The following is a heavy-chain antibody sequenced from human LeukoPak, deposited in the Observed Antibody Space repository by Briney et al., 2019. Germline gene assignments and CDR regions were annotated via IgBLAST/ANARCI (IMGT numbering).Heavy chain of an antibody. J-gene: IGHJ4*02. CDR2: ISWNSEAI. CDR3: ATNGGGDSGYGNFDY. D-gene: IGHD5-12*01. V-gene: IGHV3-9*01. Sequence: GGSLRLSCAVSGFTFDDYAMHWVRQVPGKGLEWVSGISWNSEAIGYADSVKGRFTISRDNAKNSLYLQMNSLRAEDTALYYCATNGGGDSGYGNFDYWGQGTLVTVSS. CDR1: GFTFDDYA.